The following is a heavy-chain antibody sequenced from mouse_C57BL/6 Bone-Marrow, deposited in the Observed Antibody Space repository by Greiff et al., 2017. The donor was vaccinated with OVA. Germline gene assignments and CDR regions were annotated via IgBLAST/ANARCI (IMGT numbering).Heavy chain of an antibody. D-gene: IGHD2-4*01. CDR3: TTDYDYPCAMDY. J-gene: IGHJ4*01. CDR1: GFTFKDYS. Sequence: VQLQQSGAELVRPGASVKLSCTASGFTFKDYSMNWVKQRPEQGLEWIGRIDTEDGDTEYASKFQGKATMTADTSSNTAYLQLSSLTSEDTAVYYCTTDYDYPCAMDYWGQGTSVTVSS. V-gene: IGHV14-1*01. CDR2: IDTEDGDT.